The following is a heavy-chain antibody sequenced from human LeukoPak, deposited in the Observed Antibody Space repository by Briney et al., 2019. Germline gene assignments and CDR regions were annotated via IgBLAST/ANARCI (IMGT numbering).Heavy chain of an antibody. V-gene: IGHV1-46*01. J-gene: IGHJ3*02. CDR1: GYTFSSYY. Sequence: ASVKVSCKASGYTFSSYYIYWVRQAPGQGLEWVGGINPSGGSTTYAQKFQGRVTMSTDTSTGTAYMELRSLRSDDTAVYYCARRVAVARRDAFDIWGQGTMVTVSS. CDR3: ARRVAVARRDAFDI. D-gene: IGHD6-19*01. CDR2: INPSGGST.